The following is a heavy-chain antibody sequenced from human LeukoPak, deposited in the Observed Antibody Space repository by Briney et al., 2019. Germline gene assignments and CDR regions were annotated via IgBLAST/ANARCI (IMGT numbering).Heavy chain of an antibody. V-gene: IGHV1-8*02. D-gene: IGHD3-22*01. Sequence: ASVKVSCKASGGTFSSYAISWVRQAPGQGLEWMGWMNPNSGNTGYAQKFQGRVTMTRNTSISTAYMELSSLRSEDTAVYYCARGWVYYDSSGYDLDPWGQGTLVTVSS. J-gene: IGHJ5*02. CDR2: MNPNSGNT. CDR3: ARGWVYYDSSGYDLDP. CDR1: GGTFSSYA.